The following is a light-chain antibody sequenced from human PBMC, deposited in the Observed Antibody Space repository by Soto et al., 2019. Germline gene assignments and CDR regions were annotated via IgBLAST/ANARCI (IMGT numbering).Light chain of an antibody. CDR1: QSVSSNY. J-gene: IGKJ5*01. CDR3: RQRYSSPPTT. Sequence: ESVLTQSPGTLSLSPGDRATLSCRASQSVSSNYLAWYQQKPGQAPRLLIYDASSRATGIPDRFSGSGSGTNFTLIISSLQPEDFATDYCRQRYSSPPTTFGQGTRLEIK. V-gene: IGKV3-20*01. CDR2: DAS.